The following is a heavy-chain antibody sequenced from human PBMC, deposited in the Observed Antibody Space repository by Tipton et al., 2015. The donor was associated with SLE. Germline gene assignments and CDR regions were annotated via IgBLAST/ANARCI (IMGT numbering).Heavy chain of an antibody. Sequence: TLSLTCTVSGGSISSYYWGRIRQPAGGGLEWIGRIYTNEKTNYNPSLKSRVTMSVDTSKNHFSLKLISVTAADTAVYYCAREFLNPVTTVHYYFDLWGRGTLVTVSS. J-gene: IGHJ2*01. CDR2: IYTNEKT. CDR1: GGSISSYY. D-gene: IGHD4-11*01. CDR3: AREFLNPVTTVHYYFDL. V-gene: IGHV4-4*07.